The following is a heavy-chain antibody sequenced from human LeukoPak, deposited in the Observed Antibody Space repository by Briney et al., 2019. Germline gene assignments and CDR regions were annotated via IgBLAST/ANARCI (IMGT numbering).Heavy chain of an antibody. CDR3: ARLQRITMAGPDYWYFDL. CDR2: VYYSGST. J-gene: IGHJ2*01. Sequence: PSETLSLTCTVSGDSISSYYWSWIRQPPEKGLEWIGYVYYSGSTNYNPSLKSRVTISVDTSKTQFSLKMNSVTAADTAVYYCARLQRITMAGPDYWYFDLWVRGTLVTVSP. V-gene: IGHV4-59*01. CDR1: GDSISSYY. D-gene: IGHD3-10*01.